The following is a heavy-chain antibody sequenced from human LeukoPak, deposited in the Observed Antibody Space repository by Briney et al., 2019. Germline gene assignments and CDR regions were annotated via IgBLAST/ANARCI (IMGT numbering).Heavy chain of an antibody. CDR1: GGSISSSSYY. J-gene: IGHJ4*02. Sequence: SETLSLTCTVSGGSISSSSYYWGWIRQPPGKGLEWIGSIYYSGSTYYNPPLRSRVTISVDTSKNQFSLKLSSVTAADTAVYYCAIGVEFDYWGQGTLVTVSS. CDR3: AIGVEFDY. D-gene: IGHD3-16*01. CDR2: IYYSGST. V-gene: IGHV4-39*07.